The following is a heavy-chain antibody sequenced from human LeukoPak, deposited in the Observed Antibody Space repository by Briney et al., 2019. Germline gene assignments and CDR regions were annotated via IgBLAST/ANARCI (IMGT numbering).Heavy chain of an antibody. CDR2: IKQDGSEK. J-gene: IGHJ4*02. CDR3: ARDWFHAIDY. V-gene: IGHV3-7*01. Sequence: GGSLRLSCAASGFTFSRYWMSWVRQVPGKGLEWVANIKQDGSEKYYVDSVKGRFTISRDNAKNSLYLQMNSLRAEDKAVYYCARDWFHAIDYWGQGTLVTVSS. D-gene: IGHD2/OR15-2a*01. CDR1: GFTFSRYW.